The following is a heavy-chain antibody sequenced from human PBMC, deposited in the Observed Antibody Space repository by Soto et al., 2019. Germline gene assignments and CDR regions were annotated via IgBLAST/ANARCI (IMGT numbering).Heavy chain of an antibody. Sequence: SGPTLVNPTQTLTLTCTFSGFSLSTSGVGVGWIRQPPGKALEWLALIYWDDDKRYSPSLKSRLTITKETSKNQVVLTMTNMDPVDTATYYCPHRQHRFHSYDFWSGDFIAPQPQDAFVSWCQGRMVTV. CDR1: GFSLSTSGVG. J-gene: IGHJ3*02. V-gene: IGHV2-5*02. CDR3: PHRQHRFHSYDFWSGDFIAPQPQDAFVS. CDR2: IYWDDDK. D-gene: IGHD3-3*01.